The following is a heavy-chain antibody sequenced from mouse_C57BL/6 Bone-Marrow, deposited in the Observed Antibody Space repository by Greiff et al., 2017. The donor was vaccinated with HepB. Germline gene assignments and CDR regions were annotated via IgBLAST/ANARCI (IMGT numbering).Heavy chain of an antibody. CDR3: ARPYYSNYPWFAY. CDR2: IYPGSGST. Sequence: VQLQQPGAELVKPGASVKMSCKASGYTFTSYWITWVKQRPGQGLEWIGDIYPGSGSTNYNEKFKSKATLTVDTSSSTAYMQLSSLTSEDSAVYYCARPYYSNYPWFAYWGQGTLVTGSA. D-gene: IGHD2-5*01. V-gene: IGHV1-55*01. J-gene: IGHJ3*01. CDR1: GYTFTSYW.